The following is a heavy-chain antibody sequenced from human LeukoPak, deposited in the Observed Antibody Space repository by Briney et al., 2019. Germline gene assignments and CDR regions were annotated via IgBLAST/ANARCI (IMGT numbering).Heavy chain of an antibody. V-gene: IGHV1-8*01. D-gene: IGHD3-3*01. CDR1: GYTFTSYD. J-gene: IGHJ1*01. Sequence: GASVKVSCKASGYTFTSYDINWVRQATGQGLEWMGWMNPNSGNTGYAQKLQGRVTMTTDTSTSTAYMELRSLRSDDTAVYYCARVDFSSAHDWGQGTLVTVSS. CDR2: MNPNSGNT. CDR3: ARVDFSSAHD.